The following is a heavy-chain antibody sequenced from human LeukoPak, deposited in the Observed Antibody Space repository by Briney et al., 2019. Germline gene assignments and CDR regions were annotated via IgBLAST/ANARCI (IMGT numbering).Heavy chain of an antibody. CDR2: IIPIFGIA. CDR1: GGTFSSYA. J-gene: IGHJ6*02. Sequence: ASVKLSCKASGGTFSSYAISWVRQAPGQGLEWMGRIIPIFGIANYAQKFQGRVTITADKSTSTAYMELSSLRSEDTAVYYCASVAPQNYYYYGMDVWGQGTTVTVSS. V-gene: IGHV1-69*04. D-gene: IGHD6-19*01. CDR3: ASVAPQNYYYYGMDV.